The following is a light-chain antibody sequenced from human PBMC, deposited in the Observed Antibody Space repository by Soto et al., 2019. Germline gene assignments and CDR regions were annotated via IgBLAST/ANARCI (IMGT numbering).Light chain of an antibody. Sequence: IVLPQSPATLSLSPAERSTRSFRSSQSISNNLAWYQQKPGQAPRLVIYSAFTRATGIPARFSGSGSGTEFTLTISSLQSEDFAVYYCQQYNKWPPWTFGQGTKVDIK. CDR3: QQYNKWPPWT. CDR1: QSISNN. CDR2: SAF. V-gene: IGKV3-15*01. J-gene: IGKJ1*01.